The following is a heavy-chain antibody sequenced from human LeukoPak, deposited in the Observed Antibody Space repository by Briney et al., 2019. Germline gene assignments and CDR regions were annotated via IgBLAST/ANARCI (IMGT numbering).Heavy chain of an antibody. J-gene: IGHJ4*02. CDR3: ARGRYCGGDCYYFDY. V-gene: IGHV3-66*01. CDR1: GFTVSSNY. D-gene: IGHD2-21*02. CDR2: IYSGGST. Sequence: PGGSLRLSCAASGFTVSSNYMSWVRQAPGKGLEWVSVIYSGGSTYYADSVKGRFTISRDNSKNTLYPQTNSLRAEDTAVYYCARGRYCGGDCYYFDYWGQGTLVTVSS.